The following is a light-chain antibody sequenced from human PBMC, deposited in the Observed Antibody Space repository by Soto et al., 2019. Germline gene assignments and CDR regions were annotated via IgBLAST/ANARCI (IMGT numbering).Light chain of an antibody. V-gene: IGKV1-5*01. CDR2: DAS. CDR1: QGVRNW. CDR3: QQYNSYPLT. J-gene: IGKJ4*01. Sequence: DIQMTQSPSSVSASVGDRVTITCRASQGVRNWLAWYQQKPGIAPKLLIYDASSLESGVPSRFSGSGSGTEFTLTISSLQPDDFATYYCQQYNSYPLTFGGGTKVDIK.